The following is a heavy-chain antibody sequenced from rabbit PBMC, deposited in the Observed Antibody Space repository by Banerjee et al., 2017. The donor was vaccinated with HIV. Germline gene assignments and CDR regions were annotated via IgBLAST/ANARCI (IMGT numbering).Heavy chain of an antibody. CDR3: ARDKDDGSSNWWIFSL. Sequence: QSLEESGGDLVKPGASLTLTCTASGFSFSSTYYMCWVRQAPGKGLEWIACISGGSSGSTYYASWAKGRFTISKTSSTTVTLQMTSLTAADTATYFCARDKDDGSSNWWIFSLWGQGTLVTVS. J-gene: IGHJ3*01. D-gene: IGHD8-1*01. CDR2: ISGGSSGST. V-gene: IGHV1S40*01. CDR1: GFSFSSTYY.